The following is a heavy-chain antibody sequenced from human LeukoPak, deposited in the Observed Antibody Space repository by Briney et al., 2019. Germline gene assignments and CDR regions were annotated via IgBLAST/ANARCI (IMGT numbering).Heavy chain of an antibody. J-gene: IGHJ5*02. CDR2: INHSGST. V-gene: IGHV4-34*01. CDR3: ARGSQYYDFWSGISLLFDP. CDR1: GGSFSSYY. Sequence: SETLSLTCAVYGGSFSSYYWGWIRQPPGKGLEWIGEINHSGSTNYNPSLKSRVTISVDTSKNQFSLKLSSVTAADTAVYYCARGSQYYDFWSGISLLFDPWGQGTLVTVSS. D-gene: IGHD3-3*01.